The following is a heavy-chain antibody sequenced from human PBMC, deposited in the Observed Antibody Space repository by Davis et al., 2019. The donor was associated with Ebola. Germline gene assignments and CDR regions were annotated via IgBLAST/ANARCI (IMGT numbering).Heavy chain of an antibody. J-gene: IGHJ6*02. CDR1: GGSISSYY. V-gene: IGHV4-59*01. CDR3: ARVGVVAANAVYYYYGMDV. CDR2: IYYSGST. Sequence: MPGGSLRLSCTASGGSISSYYWSWIRQPPGKGLEWIGYIYYSGSTNYNPSLKSRVTISVDTSKNQFSLKLSSVTAADTAVYYCARVGVVAANAVYYYYGMDVWGQGTTVTVSS. D-gene: IGHD2-15*01.